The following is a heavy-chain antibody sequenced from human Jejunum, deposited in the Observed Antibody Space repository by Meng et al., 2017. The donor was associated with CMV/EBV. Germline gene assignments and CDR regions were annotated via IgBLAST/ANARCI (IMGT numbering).Heavy chain of an antibody. CDR2: INHSGST. CDR1: GESCSGYY. D-gene: IGHD4-17*01. Sequence: QVRLQQWGSGLLKPSETLSFTCTVYGESCSGYYWTWIRQPPGKGLEWIGEINHSGSTNYNPSLKSRVTILVDTSKRQFSLRLSFVTAADTAVYYCARVGGAQHGDFDFWGQGTLVTVSS. J-gene: IGHJ4*02. V-gene: IGHV4-34*01. CDR3: ARVGGAQHGDFDF.